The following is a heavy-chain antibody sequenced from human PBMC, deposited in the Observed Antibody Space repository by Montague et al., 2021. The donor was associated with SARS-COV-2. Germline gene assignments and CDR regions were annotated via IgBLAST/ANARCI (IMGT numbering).Heavy chain of an antibody. J-gene: IGHJ3*02. CDR3: ARGSSYKIFGVVIDDAFDI. CDR1: GGSISTYY. D-gene: IGHD3-3*01. V-gene: IGHV4-59*08. Sequence: SESLSLTCTVSGGSISTYYWSWIRQPPGKGLEWIGYIYYSGSTNYNPSRKSRVTISVDTSKNQFSLKLSSVTAADRAVYYCARGSSYKIFGVVIDDAFDIWGQGTMVTVSS. CDR2: IYYSGST.